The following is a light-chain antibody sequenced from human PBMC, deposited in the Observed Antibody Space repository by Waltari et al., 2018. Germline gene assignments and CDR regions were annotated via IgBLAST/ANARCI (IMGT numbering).Light chain of an antibody. Sequence: DIQMTQSPSSLSASVGDRVTITCRTSHDIDIYLNWFQQKPGKAPKLLIYATSSLQSGVPSRCCGSGSGTDFTLLISSLQPEDFATYYCQQSYSTVRTFGQGTRVEIK. CDR1: HDIDIY. CDR2: ATS. CDR3: QQSYSTVRT. J-gene: IGKJ1*01. V-gene: IGKV1-39*01.